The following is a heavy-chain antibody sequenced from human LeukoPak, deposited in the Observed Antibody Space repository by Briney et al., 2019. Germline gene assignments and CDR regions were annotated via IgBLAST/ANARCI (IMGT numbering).Heavy chain of an antibody. CDR3: ARIGYEGYFDY. D-gene: IGHD2-2*01. J-gene: IGHJ4*02. Sequence: ASVKVSCKAFGYTFTNNWMHWVRQAPGQGPEWMGLISPTGGSTAYAQKFQGRVTMTRDMSTSTVYMELSSLRSEDTAVYYCARIGYEGYFDYWGQGTLVTVSS. CDR2: ISPTGGST. CDR1: GYTFTNNW. V-gene: IGHV1-46*01.